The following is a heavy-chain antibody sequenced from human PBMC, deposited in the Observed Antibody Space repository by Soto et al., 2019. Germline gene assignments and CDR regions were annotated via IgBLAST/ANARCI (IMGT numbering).Heavy chain of an antibody. J-gene: IGHJ4*02. CDR1: GFTFRTYG. D-gene: IGHD1-26*01. CDR3: ARGRVEGGELDL. CDR2: IWYDASNK. Sequence: VQLVESGGGVVQPGRSLRLSCAASGFTFRTYGMYWVRQAPGKGLEWVAVIWYDASNKYYADSVKGRFTISRDNSENTLYLHMNSLRAEDTAVYYCARGRVEGGELDLWGQGTLVTVSS. V-gene: IGHV3-33*01.